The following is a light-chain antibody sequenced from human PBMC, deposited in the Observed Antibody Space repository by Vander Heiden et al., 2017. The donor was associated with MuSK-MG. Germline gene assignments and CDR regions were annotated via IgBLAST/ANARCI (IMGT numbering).Light chain of an antibody. Sequence: DIQSTQSPSTLSASVGDRVTITCRASQSISSWLAWYQQKPGKAPKLLIYKAYSLESGVPSRFSGSGSGTEFTLTISSLQPDDFATYYCQQYNSYPLTFGGGTKVEIK. CDR3: QQYNSYPLT. CDR2: KAY. V-gene: IGKV1-5*03. CDR1: QSISSW. J-gene: IGKJ4*01.